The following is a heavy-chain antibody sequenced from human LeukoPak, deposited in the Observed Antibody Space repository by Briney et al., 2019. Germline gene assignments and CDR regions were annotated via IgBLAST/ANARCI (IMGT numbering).Heavy chain of an antibody. CDR1: GGSISSSSYY. V-gene: IGHV4-39*07. J-gene: IGHJ2*01. CDR3: ARVGRITMVRGVIKNWYFDL. D-gene: IGHD3-10*01. CDR2: IYYSGST. Sequence: SETLSLTCTVSGGSISSSSYYWGWIRQPPGKGLEWIGSIYYSGSTYYNPSLKSRVTISVDTSKNQFSLKLSSVTAADTAVYYCARVGRITMVRGVIKNWYFDLWGRGTLVTVSS.